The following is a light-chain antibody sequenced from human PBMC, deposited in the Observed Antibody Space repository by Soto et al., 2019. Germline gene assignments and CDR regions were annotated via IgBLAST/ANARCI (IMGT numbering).Light chain of an antibody. Sequence: EIVLTQSPGTLSLSPGERATLSCRASQSVSSSYLAWYQQEPGQAPRLLIYGASSRATGIPDRFSGSGSGTDLTLTISRLEPEDFAVYYCQQYCNSPTFGQGTKVEIK. CDR1: QSVSSSY. V-gene: IGKV3-20*01. CDR2: GAS. J-gene: IGKJ1*01. CDR3: QQYCNSPT.